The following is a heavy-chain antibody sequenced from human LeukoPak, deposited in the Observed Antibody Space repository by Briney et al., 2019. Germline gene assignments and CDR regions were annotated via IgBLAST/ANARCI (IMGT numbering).Heavy chain of an antibody. J-gene: IGHJ3*02. CDR3: ARGWSYLSAFDI. Sequence: GGSLSLSCAAPGFTFSINYMSWARKPPGEGLEWVSIIYGGVSTFYADSVKGRFTISKDNSMNTLYLQMNCRRAEVTVGYYCARGWSYLSAFDIWGQGTMVTVSS. D-gene: IGHD3-10*01. CDR1: GFTFSINY. V-gene: IGHV3-53*03. CDR2: IYGGVST.